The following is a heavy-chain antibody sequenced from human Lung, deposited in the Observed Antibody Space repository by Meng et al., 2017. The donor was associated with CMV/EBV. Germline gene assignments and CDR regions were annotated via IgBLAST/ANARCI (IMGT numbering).Heavy chain of an antibody. Sequence: SLKISXEVSGFTFSNFPMRWIRQAPGKGLEWVAVISWDGSVTKYADSVRGRFTISRDDSKNTLFLHTNSLRLDDTAVYYCARDPIKGAPDHFDYWGQGTLVTVSS. CDR2: ISWDGSVT. CDR3: ARDPIKGAPDHFDY. J-gene: IGHJ4*03. V-gene: IGHV3-30-3*01. D-gene: IGHD3-16*01. CDR1: GFTFSNFP.